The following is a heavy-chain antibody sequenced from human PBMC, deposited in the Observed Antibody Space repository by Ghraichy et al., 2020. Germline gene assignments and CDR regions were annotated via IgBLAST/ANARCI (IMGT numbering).Heavy chain of an antibody. V-gene: IGHV4-31*03. Sequence: SETLSLTCTVSGGSISSGGYYWSWIRQHPGKGLEWIGYIYYSGSTYYNPSLKSRVTISVDTSKNQFSLKLSSVTAADTAVYYCAREVVVIAIPSYYYYMDVWGKGTTVTVSS. CDR2: IYYSGST. J-gene: IGHJ6*03. CDR3: AREVVVIAIPSYYYYMDV. D-gene: IGHD2-21*01. CDR1: GGSISSGGYY.